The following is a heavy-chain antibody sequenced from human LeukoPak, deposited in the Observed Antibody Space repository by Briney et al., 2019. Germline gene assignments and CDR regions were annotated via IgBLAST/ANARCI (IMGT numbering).Heavy chain of an antibody. D-gene: IGHD3-22*01. CDR3: ARGYYDSSGSDAFDI. CDR1: GGTFSSYA. CDR2: IIPIFGTA. J-gene: IGHJ3*02. V-gene: IGHV1-69*06. Sequence: SLKVSCKASGGTFSSYAISWVRQAPGQGLEWMGGIIPIFGTANYAQKFQGRVTITADKSTSTAYMELSSLRSEDTAVNYCARGYYDSSGSDAFDIWGQGTMVTVSS.